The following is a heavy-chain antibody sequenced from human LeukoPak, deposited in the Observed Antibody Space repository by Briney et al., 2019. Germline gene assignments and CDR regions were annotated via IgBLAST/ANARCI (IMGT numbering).Heavy chain of an antibody. J-gene: IGHJ4*02. V-gene: IGHV1-69*05. CDR1: GGTFSSYA. CDR2: IIPIFGTA. CDR3: ARDKGDSSSWYPQELDY. Sequence: ASVKVSCKASGGTFSSYAISWVRQAPGQGLEWMGGIIPIFGTANYAQKFQGRVTITTDESTSTAYMELSSLGSEDTAVYYCARDKGDSSSWYPQELDYWGQGTLVTVSS. D-gene: IGHD6-13*01.